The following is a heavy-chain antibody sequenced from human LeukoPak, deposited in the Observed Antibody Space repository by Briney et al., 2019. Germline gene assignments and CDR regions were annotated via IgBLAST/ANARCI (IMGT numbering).Heavy chain of an antibody. J-gene: IGHJ4*02. CDR1: GGSFSGYY. CDR2: IYYSGST. CDR3: ARLMKAYYYDSSGSFDY. Sequence: SETLSLTCAVYGGSFSGYYWSWIRQPPGKGLEWIGYIYYSGSTNYNPSLKSRVTISVDTSKNQFSLKLSSVTAADTAVYYCARLMKAYYYDSSGSFDYWGQGTLVTVSS. V-gene: IGHV4-59*08. D-gene: IGHD3-22*01.